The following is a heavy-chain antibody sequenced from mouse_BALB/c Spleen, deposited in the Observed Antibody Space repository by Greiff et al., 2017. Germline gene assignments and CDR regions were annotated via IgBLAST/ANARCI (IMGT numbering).Heavy chain of an antibody. V-gene: IGHV3-2*02. CDR3: ARQITTDYYAMDY. D-gene: IGHD2-4*01. J-gene: IGHJ4*01. CDR1: GYSITSDYA. CDR2: ISYSGST. Sequence: VQLKESGPGLVKPSQSLSLTCTVTGYSITSDYAWNWIRQFPGNKLEWMGYISYSGSTSYNPSLKSRISITRDTSKNQFFLQLNSVTTEDTATYYCARQITTDYYAMDYWGQGTSVTVSS.